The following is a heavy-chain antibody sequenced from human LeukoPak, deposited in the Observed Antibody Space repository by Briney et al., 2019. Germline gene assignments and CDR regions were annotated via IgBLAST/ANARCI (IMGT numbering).Heavy chain of an antibody. CDR2: ISSSSSYI. CDR3: ARNNWFDP. Sequence: GGSLRLSCTASGFTLSSYSMKWVRQAPGKGLEWVSSISSSSSYIYYADSVKGRFTISRDNAKNSLYLQMNSLRAEDTAVYYCARNNWFDPWGQGTPVTVSS. V-gene: IGHV3-21*01. CDR1: GFTLSSYS. J-gene: IGHJ5*02.